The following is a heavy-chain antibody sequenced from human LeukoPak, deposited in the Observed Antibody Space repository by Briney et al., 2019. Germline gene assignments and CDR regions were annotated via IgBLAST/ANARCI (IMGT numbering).Heavy chain of an antibody. CDR1: GFTFNTYS. J-gene: IGHJ4*01. V-gene: IGHV3-21*01. D-gene: IGHD6-6*01. Sequence: GGSLRLSCAASGFTFNTYSMNWVRQAPGKGLEWVSSISSHSRDIYYADSVKGRFTISRDNAKNSLHLQMNSLRAEDTAVYYCARDHRDISSFRFDYWGHGILVTVSS. CDR3: ARDHRDISSFRFDY. CDR2: ISSHSRDI.